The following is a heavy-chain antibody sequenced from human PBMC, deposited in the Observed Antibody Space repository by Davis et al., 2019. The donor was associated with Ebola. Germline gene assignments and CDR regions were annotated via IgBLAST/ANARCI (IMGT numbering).Heavy chain of an antibody. CDR3: ARHGPSIFDI. CDR2: INTHTWNP. CDR1: GYTFSSHA. Sequence: ASVKVSCKASGYTFSSHAINWVRQAPGQGPEWMGWINTHTWNPAYARGFTGRFVFSLDTSVSTAYLQITSLQAEDTALYFCARHGPSIFDIWGQGTMVTVSS. D-gene: IGHD4-17*01. V-gene: IGHV7-4-1*02. J-gene: IGHJ3*02.